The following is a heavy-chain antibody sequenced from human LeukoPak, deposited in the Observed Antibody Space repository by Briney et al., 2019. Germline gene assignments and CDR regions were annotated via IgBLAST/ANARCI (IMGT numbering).Heavy chain of an antibody. CDR1: QYTFTDYA. D-gene: IGHD2-2*01. CDR3: ARGSTSDWPLDH. V-gene: IGHV1-3*01. Sequence: GASVKVSCKAFQYTFTDYAVHWVRQAPGQRLEWMGWIDAGNGRTKYSQNFQGRVTIIRDTSATTAYMELSSLTSEDTAMYYCARGSTSDWPLDHWGQETLVTISS. CDR2: IDAGNGRT. J-gene: IGHJ4*02.